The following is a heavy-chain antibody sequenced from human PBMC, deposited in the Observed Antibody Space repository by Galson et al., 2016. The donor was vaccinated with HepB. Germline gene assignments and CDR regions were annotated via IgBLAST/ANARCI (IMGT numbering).Heavy chain of an antibody. CDR2: INAGNGYT. D-gene: IGHD3-10*01. J-gene: IGHJ5*02. CDR1: GYTFSNYG. Sequence: SVKVSCKASGYTFSNYGIHWVRQAPGQALDWMGWINAGNGYTKYSQKFQRRVTITRDTSASTAYMELSSLRYEDTAVYYCARGASYDSGGYYTWFDPWGQGTLVTVSS. CDR3: ARGASYDSGGYYTWFDP. V-gene: IGHV1-3*01.